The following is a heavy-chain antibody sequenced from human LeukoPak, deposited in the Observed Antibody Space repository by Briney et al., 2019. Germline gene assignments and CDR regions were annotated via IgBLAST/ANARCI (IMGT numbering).Heavy chain of an antibody. V-gene: IGHV3-11*04. CDR3: AELGITMIGGV. CDR2: IPISGSTI. D-gene: IGHD3-10*02. J-gene: IGHJ6*04. CDR1: GFTFSDYY. Sequence: PGGSLRLSCAASGFTFSDYYMIWIRQAPGKGVESVSYIPISGSTIYYADSVKGRFTFSRDNAKNSLYLQMNSLRAEDTAVYYCAELGITMIGGVWGKGTTVTISS.